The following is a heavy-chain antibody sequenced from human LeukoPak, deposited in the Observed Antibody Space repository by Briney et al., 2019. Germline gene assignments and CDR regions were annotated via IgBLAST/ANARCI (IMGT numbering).Heavy chain of an antibody. D-gene: IGHD1-26*01. V-gene: IGHV4-39*01. CDR2: VYYSGST. Sequence: PSETLSPTCTVSGGSISSSTYYWGWIRQPPGKGLEWIGNVYYSGSTYYNPSLKSRVTISVDTSKNQFSLKLSSVTAADTAVYYCARLELPNTLDYWGQGTLVTVSS. CDR1: GGSISSSTYY. J-gene: IGHJ4*02. CDR3: ARLELPNTLDY.